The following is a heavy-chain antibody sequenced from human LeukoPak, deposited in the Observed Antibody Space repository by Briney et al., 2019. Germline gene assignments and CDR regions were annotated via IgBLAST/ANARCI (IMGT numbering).Heavy chain of an antibody. CDR3: ASLPGGNNWNHNYYYYYGMDV. D-gene: IGHD1-14*01. Sequence: GGSLRLSCAASGFTFSSYGMHWVRQAPGKGLEWVAVIWYDGSNKYYADSVKGRFTISRDNSKNTLYLQMNSLRAEDTAVYYCASLPGGNNWNHNYYYYYGMDVWGQGTTVTVSS. J-gene: IGHJ6*02. CDR2: IWYDGSNK. CDR1: GFTFSSYG. V-gene: IGHV3-33*01.